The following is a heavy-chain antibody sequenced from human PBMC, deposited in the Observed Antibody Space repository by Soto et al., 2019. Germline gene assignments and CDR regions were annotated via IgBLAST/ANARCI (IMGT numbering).Heavy chain of an antibody. Sequence: GSLRLSCAVSGLILRDAWMSWVRQAPGKGLEWIGRVKSKSEGGTTDYAALVKGRFTVSRDDSINTVSLQMDSLKMEDTAVYFCVAGSPFEYWGQGTLVTVSS. D-gene: IGHD2-21*01. CDR3: VAGSPFEY. J-gene: IGHJ4*02. CDR1: GLILRDAW. V-gene: IGHV3-15*05. CDR2: VKSKSEGGTT.